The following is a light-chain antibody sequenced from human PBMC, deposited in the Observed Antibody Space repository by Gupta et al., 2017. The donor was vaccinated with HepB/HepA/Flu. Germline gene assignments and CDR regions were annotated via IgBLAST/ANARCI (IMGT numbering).Light chain of an antibody. Sequence: QLVLTQSPSASASLGASVKLTCTLSSGHSSYAIAWHQQQPEKGPRYLMKLNSDGSHSKGDGIPDRFSGSSSGAAPSLTISSLQSEDEADYYCQTWGTGIHVVFGGGTKLTVL. J-gene: IGLJ2*01. V-gene: IGLV4-69*01. CDR2: LNSDGSH. CDR1: SGHSSYA. CDR3: QTWGTGIHVV.